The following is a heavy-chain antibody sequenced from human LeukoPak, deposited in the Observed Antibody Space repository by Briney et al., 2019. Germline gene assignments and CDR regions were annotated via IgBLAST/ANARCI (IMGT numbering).Heavy chain of an antibody. CDR1: GFTFSKYG. Sequence: GGSLRLSCEASGFTFSKYGMHWVRQAPGKGLEWVAFIRHDGSDKYYIDSVKDRFIISRDNSKNTLYLQMNSLRTDDTAVYYCARAPSYLPRQLPLSRTNYYYYMDVWGKGTTVTVSS. V-gene: IGHV3-30*02. CDR2: IRHDGSDK. D-gene: IGHD2-15*01. CDR3: ARAPSYLPRQLPLSRTNYYYYMDV. J-gene: IGHJ6*03.